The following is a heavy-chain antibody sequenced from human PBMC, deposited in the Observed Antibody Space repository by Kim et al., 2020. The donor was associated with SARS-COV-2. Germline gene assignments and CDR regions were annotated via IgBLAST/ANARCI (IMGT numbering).Heavy chain of an antibody. D-gene: IGHD2-21*02. CDR3: ARDPYLLYCGGHCYSDY. Sequence: ASVKVSCKASGYTFTSYGISWVRQAPGQGLEWMGWISAYNGNTNYAQKLQGRVTMTTDTSTSTAYMELRSLRSDDTAVYYGARDPYLLYCGGHCYSDYLGQGTLVTVSS. CDR2: ISAYNGNT. CDR1: GYTFTSYG. J-gene: IGHJ4*02. V-gene: IGHV1-18*01.